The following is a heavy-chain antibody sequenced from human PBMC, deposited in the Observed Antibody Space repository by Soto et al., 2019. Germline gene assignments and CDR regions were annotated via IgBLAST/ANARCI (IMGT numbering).Heavy chain of an antibody. Sequence: RIRKPPGKGLEWIGYIYYSGSTNYNPSLKSRVTISVDTSKNQFSLKLSSVTAADTAVYYCARVAYYYYMDVWGKGTTVTVSS. J-gene: IGHJ6*03. CDR2: IYYSGST. V-gene: IGHV4-59*01. CDR3: ARVAYYYYMDV.